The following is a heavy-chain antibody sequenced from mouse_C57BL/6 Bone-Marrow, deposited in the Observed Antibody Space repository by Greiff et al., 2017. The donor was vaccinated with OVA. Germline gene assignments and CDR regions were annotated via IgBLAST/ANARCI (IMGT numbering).Heavy chain of an antibody. CDR2: FYPGSGSI. CDR1: GYTFTEYT. Sequence: QVQLKESGAELVKPGASVKLSCKASGYTFTEYTIHWVKQRSGQGLEWIGWFYPGSGSIKYNEKFKDKATLTADKSSSTVYMELSRLTSEDSAVDFSARHEDDGYYFDYWGQGTTLTVSS. D-gene: IGHD2-3*01. J-gene: IGHJ2*01. CDR3: ARHEDDGYYFDY. V-gene: IGHV1-62-2*01.